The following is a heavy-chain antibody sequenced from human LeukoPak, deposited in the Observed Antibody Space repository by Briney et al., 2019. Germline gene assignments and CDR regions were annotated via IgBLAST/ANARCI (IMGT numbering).Heavy chain of an antibody. CDR2: IQYDGTNK. J-gene: IGHJ4*02. CDR1: GFTFTNYG. CDR3: ARRAGGYSHPYDY. D-gene: IGHD4-23*01. Sequence: GGSLRLSCAASGFTFTNYGMHWVRQAPGKGLEWVAFIQYDGTNKYYANSVKGRFTISRDNSKNTLYLQMNSLRAEDTAVYYCARRAGGYSHPYDYWGQGILVTVSS. V-gene: IGHV3-30*02.